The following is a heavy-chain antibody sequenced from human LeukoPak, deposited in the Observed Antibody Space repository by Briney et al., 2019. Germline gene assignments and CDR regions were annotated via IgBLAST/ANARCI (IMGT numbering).Heavy chain of an antibody. CDR2: SYTSGST. CDR1: GGSFSGYY. J-gene: IGHJ4*02. V-gene: IGHV4-59*10. CDR3: ASVPIEAGGYSKHYFDY. D-gene: IGHD4-23*01. Sequence: KPSETLSLTCAVYGGSFSGYYWSWIRQPPGKGLEWVGRSYTSGSTYNNPSLKSRVTMSVDTSKNQFSLKLSSVTAADTAVYYCASVPIEAGGYSKHYFDYWGQGTLVTVSS.